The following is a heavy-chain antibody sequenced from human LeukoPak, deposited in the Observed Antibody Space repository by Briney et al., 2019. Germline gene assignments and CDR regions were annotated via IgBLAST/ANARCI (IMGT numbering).Heavy chain of an antibody. J-gene: IGHJ4*02. Sequence: PGGSLRLSCAASGFTFSSYAMSWVRQAPGKGLEWVSAISGSGGSTYYADSVKGRFTISRDNSKNTLYLQMNSLRAEDTAVYYCAKVPLVLLWFGELPSWGQGTLVTVSS. V-gene: IGHV3-23*01. CDR2: ISGSGGST. CDR3: AKVPLVLLWFGELPS. CDR1: GFTFSSYA. D-gene: IGHD3-10*01.